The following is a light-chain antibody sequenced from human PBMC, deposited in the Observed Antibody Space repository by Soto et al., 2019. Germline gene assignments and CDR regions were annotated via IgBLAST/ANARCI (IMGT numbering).Light chain of an antibody. CDR3: QQYGSSPTWT. V-gene: IGKV3-20*01. CDR2: GAS. Sequence: EIVLTQSPGTLSLSPGERATLSCRASQSVSSSYLAWYQQKPGQAPRLLIYGASSRATGIPDRFSGSGSGTDFTLTISRLEPEDFAVYYCQQYGSSPTWTFGQGIKVDIK. CDR1: QSVSSSY. J-gene: IGKJ1*01.